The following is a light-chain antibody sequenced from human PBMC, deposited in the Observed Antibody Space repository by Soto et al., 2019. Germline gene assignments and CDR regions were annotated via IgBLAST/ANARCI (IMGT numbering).Light chain of an antibody. CDR1: QSVSDY. CDR2: DAS. CDR3: QQHNHLPPIT. J-gene: IGKJ5*01. V-gene: IGKV3-11*01. Sequence: IVLTQSPATLSLSPGERATLSCRASQSVSDYLAWYQQKPGQAPRLLIYDASNRATGIPARFNGSGSGTDFILTISHLEPEDFAVYCCQQHNHLPPITFGQGTRLEIK.